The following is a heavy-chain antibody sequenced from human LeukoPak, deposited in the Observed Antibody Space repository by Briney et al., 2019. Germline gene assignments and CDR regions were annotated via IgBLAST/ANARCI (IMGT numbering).Heavy chain of an antibody. CDR2: ISAYNGNT. V-gene: IGHV1-18*01. Sequence: ASVKVSCKASGYTFTSYGISWVRQAPGQGLEWMGWISAYNGNTNYAQKLRGRVTMTIDTSTSTAYMELRSLRSDDTAVYYCARDRYSSSFTNWFDPWGQGTLVTVSS. J-gene: IGHJ5*02. CDR3: ARDRYSSSFTNWFDP. D-gene: IGHD6-13*01. CDR1: GYTFTSYG.